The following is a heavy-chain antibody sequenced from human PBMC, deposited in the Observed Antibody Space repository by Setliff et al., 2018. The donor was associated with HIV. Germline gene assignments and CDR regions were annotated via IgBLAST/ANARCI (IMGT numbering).Heavy chain of an antibody. CDR1: GGSISSGSYY. CDR2: IYTSGCT. Sequence: SETLSLTCGVSGGSISSGSYYWSWIRQPAGKGLEWIGRIYTSGCTNYNPSLKGRVTIAVATSKNQLSLKLNSVTAADTAVSFCARHAFGDSVSPSSYSCDPRDQGTLGAVSS. CDR3: ARHAFGDSVSPSSYSCDP. D-gene: IGHD4-17*01. V-gene: IGHV4-61*02. J-gene: IGHJ5*02.